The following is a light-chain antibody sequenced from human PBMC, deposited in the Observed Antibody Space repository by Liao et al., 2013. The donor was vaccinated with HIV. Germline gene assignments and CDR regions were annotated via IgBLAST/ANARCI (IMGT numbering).Light chain of an antibody. Sequence: SYVLTQPPSVSVAPGKTARITCGANNIGSKSVHWYQQKPGQAPVLVIYYDSDRPSGIPERISGSISGNTATLTISGVETGDEADYFCQVWDHSSDQGVFGGGTKLTVL. CDR3: QVWDHSSDQGV. CDR1: NIGSKS. J-gene: IGLJ3*02. V-gene: IGLV3-21*04. CDR2: YDS.